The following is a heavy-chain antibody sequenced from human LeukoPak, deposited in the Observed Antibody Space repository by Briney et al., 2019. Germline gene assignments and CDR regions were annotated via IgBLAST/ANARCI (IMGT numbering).Heavy chain of an antibody. CDR1: GGSFSGYY. Sequence: SETLSLTCAVYGGSFSGYYWSWIRQPPGKGLEWIGEINHSGSTNYNPSLKSRVTISVDTSKNQFSLKLSSVTAADTAVYYCARPGITGSSETLDYWGQGTLITVSS. D-gene: IGHD1-20*01. V-gene: IGHV4-34*01. CDR2: INHSGST. CDR3: ARPGITGSSETLDY. J-gene: IGHJ4*02.